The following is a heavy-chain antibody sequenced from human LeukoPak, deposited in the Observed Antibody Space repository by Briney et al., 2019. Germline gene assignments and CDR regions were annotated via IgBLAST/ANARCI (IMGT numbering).Heavy chain of an antibody. CDR3: ARGSDSSSWPVRGTQNYFDY. CDR1: GGSISSSSYY. Sequence: KPSETLSLTCTVSGGSISSSSYYWGWIRQPPGKGLEWIGEINHSGSTNYNPSLKSRVTISVDTSKNQFSLKLSSVTAADTAVYYCARGSDSSSWPVRGTQNYFDYWGQGTLVTVSS. CDR2: INHSGST. J-gene: IGHJ4*02. V-gene: IGHV4-39*07. D-gene: IGHD6-13*01.